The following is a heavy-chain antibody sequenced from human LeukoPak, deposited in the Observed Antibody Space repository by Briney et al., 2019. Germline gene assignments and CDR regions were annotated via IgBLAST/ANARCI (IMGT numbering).Heavy chain of an antibody. Sequence: SETLSLTCTVSGGSISSSSYYWGWIRQPPGKGLEWIGSIYNSGSTYYTPSLKSRVTISVDTSKNQFSLKLSSVTAADTAVYYCARRTLNDYDYVWGSYRPPDYWGQGTLVTVSS. CDR2: IYNSGST. CDR1: GGSISSSSYY. CDR3: ARRTLNDYDYVWGSYRPPDY. D-gene: IGHD3-16*02. V-gene: IGHV4-39*01. J-gene: IGHJ4*02.